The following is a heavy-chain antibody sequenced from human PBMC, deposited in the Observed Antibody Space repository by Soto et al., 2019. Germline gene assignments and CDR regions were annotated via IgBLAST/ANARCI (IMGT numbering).Heavy chain of an antibody. CDR3: ARRDYDFWSGSSWAFDI. CDR1: GGSISSYY. J-gene: IGHJ3*02. CDR2: IYYSGST. Sequence: SETLSLTCTVSGGSISSYYWSWIRQPPGKGLEWIGYIYYSGSTNYNPSLKSRVTISVDTSKNQFSLKLSSVTAADTAVYYCARRDYDFWSGSSWAFDIWGQGTMVTVSS. D-gene: IGHD3-3*01. V-gene: IGHV4-59*01.